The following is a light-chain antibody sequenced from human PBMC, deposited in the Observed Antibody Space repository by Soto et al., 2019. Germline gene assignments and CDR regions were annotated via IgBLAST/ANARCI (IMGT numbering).Light chain of an antibody. Sequence: DIQMTQSPSSLSASVGDRVTITCRASQGIGNYLVWYQQKPGKVPKLLIYAASTLQSGVPSRFSGSGSGTDFTLTINGLQPEDVATYYCQKYNSAPWTFGQGTKVEIK. CDR3: QKYNSAPWT. CDR1: QGIGNY. CDR2: AAS. J-gene: IGKJ1*01. V-gene: IGKV1-27*01.